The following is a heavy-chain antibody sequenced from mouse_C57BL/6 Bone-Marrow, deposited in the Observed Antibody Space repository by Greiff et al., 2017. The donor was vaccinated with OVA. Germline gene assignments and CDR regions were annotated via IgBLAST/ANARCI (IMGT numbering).Heavy chain of an antibody. CDR2: IHPNSGST. CDR1: GYTFTSYW. D-gene: IGHD2-5*01. CDR3: ARMRSKGDYFDY. J-gene: IGHJ2*01. V-gene: IGHV1-64*01. Sequence: QVQLQQPGAELVKPGASVQLSCKASGYTFTSYWMHWVKQRPGQGLEWIGMIHPNSGSTNYNEKFKSKATLTVDKSSSTAYMQLSSLTSEDSAFYYCARMRSKGDYFDYWGQGTTLTVSS.